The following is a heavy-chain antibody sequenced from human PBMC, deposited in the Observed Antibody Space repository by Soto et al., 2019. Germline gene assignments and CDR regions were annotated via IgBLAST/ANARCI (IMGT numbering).Heavy chain of an antibody. CDR3: ARDGGIAARPGWFDP. CDR1: GGSISSYY. Sequence: ETLSLTCTVSGGSISSYYWSWIRQTPGKGLEWIGYIYYSGSTNYNPSLKSRVTISVDTSKNQFSLKLSSVTAADTAVYYCARDGGIAARPGWFDPWGQGTLVTVSS. CDR2: IYYSGST. J-gene: IGHJ5*02. V-gene: IGHV4-59*01. D-gene: IGHD6-6*01.